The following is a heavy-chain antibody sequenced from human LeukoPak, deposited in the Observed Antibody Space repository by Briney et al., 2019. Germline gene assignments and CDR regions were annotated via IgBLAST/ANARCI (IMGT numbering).Heavy chain of an antibody. D-gene: IGHD3-22*01. CDR3: ARVPGGGIVVDQADAFDI. Sequence: GGSLRLSCAASGFTFSDHYMDWVRQAPGKGLEWVGRTRNKANSYTTEYAASVKGRFTISRDDSKNSLYLQMNSLKTEDTAVYYCARVPGGGIVVDQADAFDIWGQGTMVTVSS. J-gene: IGHJ3*02. V-gene: IGHV3-72*01. CDR2: TRNKANSYTT. CDR1: GFTFSDHY.